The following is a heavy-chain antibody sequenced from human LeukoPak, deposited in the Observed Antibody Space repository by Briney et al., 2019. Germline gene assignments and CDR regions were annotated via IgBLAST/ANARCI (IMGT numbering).Heavy chain of an antibody. Sequence: PSETLSLTCTVSGASISSSDYYWGWIRQPPGKGLEWIASFSFTANINYNPSLKSRVTISVDTSKNQFSLKLSSVTAADTAVYYCARASVVVAARVFNYWGQGTLVTVSS. CDR3: ARASVVVAARVFNY. CDR1: GASISSSDYY. V-gene: IGHV4-39*07. CDR2: FSFTANI. J-gene: IGHJ4*02. D-gene: IGHD2-15*01.